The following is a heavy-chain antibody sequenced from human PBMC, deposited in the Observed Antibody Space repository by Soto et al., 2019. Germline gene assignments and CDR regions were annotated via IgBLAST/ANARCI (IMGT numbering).Heavy chain of an antibody. CDR3: ARAPGYYGDFFDF. CDR2: ISYDGTKK. CDR1: GFIVSGYS. D-gene: IGHD4-17*01. Sequence: PGGSLRLSCVASGFIVSGYSIHWFRQAPGKGLEWVSLISYDGTKKDYADSVKGRFTISRDTSQNTLYLQMNSLRPDDTAVYYCARAPGYYGDFFDFWGQGTLVTVSS. V-gene: IGHV3-30-3*01. J-gene: IGHJ4*02.